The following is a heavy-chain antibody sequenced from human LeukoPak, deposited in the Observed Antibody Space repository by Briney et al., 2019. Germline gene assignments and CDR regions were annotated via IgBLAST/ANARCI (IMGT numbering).Heavy chain of an antibody. CDR1: GFSSDDYA. V-gene: IGHV3-49*03. CDR2: IRSIAYDATT. Sequence: PWGSLRLSCTASGFSSDDYAMNWFRQAPGKGLEWVGFIRSIAYDATTEYAASVKGRFTISRDDSNNIVYLQMNSLKIEDTAVYYCTRNDYGDNDLDYWGQGTLVIVSS. CDR3: TRNDYGDNDLDY. D-gene: IGHD4-17*01. J-gene: IGHJ4*02.